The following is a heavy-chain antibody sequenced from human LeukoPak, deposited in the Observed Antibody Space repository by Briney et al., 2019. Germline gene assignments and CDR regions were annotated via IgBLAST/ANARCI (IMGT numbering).Heavy chain of an antibody. Sequence: ASVRVSCKASGYTFSNYDINWVRQATGQGLEWMGWMNPRSGNKGYVDKFQGRVSMTVDTSINTAYLELSGLRSEDTAVYFCPRDAQYSIAWNFDYWGQGTVVTVSS. CDR3: PRDAQYSIAWNFDY. J-gene: IGHJ4*02. CDR1: GYTFSNYD. CDR2: MNPRSGNK. V-gene: IGHV1-8*01. D-gene: IGHD4-11*01.